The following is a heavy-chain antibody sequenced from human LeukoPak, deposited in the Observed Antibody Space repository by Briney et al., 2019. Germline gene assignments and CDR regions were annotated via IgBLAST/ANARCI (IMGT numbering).Heavy chain of an antibody. CDR1: GFTFSSYG. D-gene: IGHD1-26*01. CDR3: VRWGITATVDG. J-gene: IGHJ5*02. CDR2: IKQDASEK. Sequence: GGSLRLSCAASGFTFSSYGMGWVRQAPGKGLEWVANIKQDASEKSYVDSVKGRFTISRDNAQNSLYLQMNSLRVEDTAVYYCVRWGITATVDGWGQGTLVTVAS. V-gene: IGHV3-7*01.